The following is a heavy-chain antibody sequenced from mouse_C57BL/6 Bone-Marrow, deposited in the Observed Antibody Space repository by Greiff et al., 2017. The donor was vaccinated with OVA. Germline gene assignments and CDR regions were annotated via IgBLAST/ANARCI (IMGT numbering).Heavy chain of an antibody. Sequence: QVQLKQSGPGLVQPSQSLSITCTVSGFSLTSYGVHWVRQSPGKGLEWLGVIWSGGSTDYNAAFISRLSISKDNSKSQIFFKMNSLQADDTAIYYCARNYYDGSRGYFDVWGTGTTVTVSS. V-gene: IGHV2-2*01. J-gene: IGHJ1*03. CDR3: ARNYYDGSRGYFDV. CDR2: IWSGGST. CDR1: GFSLTSYG. D-gene: IGHD1-1*01.